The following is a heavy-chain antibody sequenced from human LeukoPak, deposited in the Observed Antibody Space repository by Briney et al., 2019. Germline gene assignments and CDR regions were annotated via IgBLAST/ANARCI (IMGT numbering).Heavy chain of an antibody. J-gene: IGHJ2*01. CDR1: GGSFSGYY. CDR2: INHSGST. D-gene: IGHD6-19*01. V-gene: IGHV4-34*01. CDR3: ARDFNSGWSRGYFDL. Sequence: PSETLSLTCAVYGGSFSGYYWSWIRQPPGKGLEWIGEINHSGSTNYNPSLKSRVTISVDTSKNQFSLKLSSVTAADTAVYFCARDFNSGWSRGYFDLWGRGFLVTVSS.